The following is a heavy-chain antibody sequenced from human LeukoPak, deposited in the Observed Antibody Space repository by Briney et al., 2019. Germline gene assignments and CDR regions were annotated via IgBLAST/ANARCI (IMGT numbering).Heavy chain of an antibody. CDR1: GGSISSSSYS. V-gene: IGHV4-39*01. D-gene: IGHD2-15*01. Sequence: SETLSLTCTVSGGSISSSSYSWGWIRQPPGKGLEWIGIIYYSGSTYYNPSLESRVTISVDTSKNQFSLKLSSVTAADTAVYYCARQISGHADYWGQGTLVTVSS. CDR3: ARQISGHADY. J-gene: IGHJ4*02. CDR2: IYYSGST.